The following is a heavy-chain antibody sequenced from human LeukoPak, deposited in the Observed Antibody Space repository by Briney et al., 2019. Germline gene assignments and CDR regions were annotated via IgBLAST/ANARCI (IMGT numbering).Heavy chain of an antibody. CDR2: IDWDDDK. Sequence: SGPALVKPTQTLTLTCTFSGFSLSTSGMCVSWIRQPPGKALEWLARIDWDDDKYYSSSLKTRLTISKDTSKNQVVLTMTNIDPTDSPTYYCARMGYYYGSGKSSFDYWGQGTLVTVSS. V-gene: IGHV2-70*11. J-gene: IGHJ4*02. CDR3: ARMGYYYGSGKSSFDY. D-gene: IGHD3-10*01. CDR1: GFSLSTSGMC.